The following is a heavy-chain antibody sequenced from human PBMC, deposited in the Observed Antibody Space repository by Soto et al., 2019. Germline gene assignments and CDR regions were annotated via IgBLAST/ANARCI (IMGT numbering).Heavy chain of an antibody. J-gene: IGHJ4*02. V-gene: IGHV3-33*08. CDR3: ARVRSCSSTTCYNFDW. Sequence: ESGGGVVQPGRSLRLSCAASGFTFSSYAMHWVRQAPGKGLEWVAVIWYDGSNKYYADSVKGRFTISRDNSKNTLYLQMNSLTAEDTAVYYCARVRSCSSTTCYNFDWWGQGTLVTVSS. CDR2: IWYDGSNK. CDR1: GFTFSSYA. D-gene: IGHD2-2*02.